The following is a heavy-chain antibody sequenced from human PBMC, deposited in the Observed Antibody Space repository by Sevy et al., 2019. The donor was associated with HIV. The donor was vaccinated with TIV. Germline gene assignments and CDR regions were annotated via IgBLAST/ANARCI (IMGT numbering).Heavy chain of an antibody. V-gene: IGHV3-23*01. Sequence: GSLRLSCAASGFTFSSYAMSWVRQAPGKGLEWVSAISGSGGSTYYADSVKGRFTISRDNSKNTLYLQMNSLRAEDTAVYYCAKEARYYGSGSYYKRYFDYWGQGTLVTVSS. D-gene: IGHD3-10*01. J-gene: IGHJ4*02. CDR2: ISGSGGST. CDR3: AKEARYYGSGSYYKRYFDY. CDR1: GFTFSSYA.